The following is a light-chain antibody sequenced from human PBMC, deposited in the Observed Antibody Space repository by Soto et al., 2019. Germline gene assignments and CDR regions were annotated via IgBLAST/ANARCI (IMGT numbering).Light chain of an antibody. CDR1: QSVSSN. V-gene: IGKV3-11*01. CDR3: QQRSNWPPIT. J-gene: IGKJ5*01. CDR2: GAS. Sequence: IVMTQSPGTLSVSLGARVTLSCRASQSVSSNLAWYPQTAGQAPRLLIYGASSRATGIPARFSGSGSGTDFTLTIDNLEPEDFAVYYCQQRSNWPPITFGQGTRLEIK.